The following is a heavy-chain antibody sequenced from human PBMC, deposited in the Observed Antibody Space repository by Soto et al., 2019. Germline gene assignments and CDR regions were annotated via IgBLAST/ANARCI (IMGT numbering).Heavy chain of an antibody. CDR3: AKDLPSSSWSGMAV. D-gene: IGHD6-13*01. CDR1: GFTFSSYG. CDR2: ISIDGTSK. J-gene: IGHJ6*02. Sequence: QVQLVESGGGVVQPGRSLRLSCAASGFTFSSYGMHWVRQAPGKGLEWVAVISIDGTSKFYADSVKGRFTISRDDSKNTLYLQMNSLRGEDAAVYYCAKDLPSSSWSGMAVWGQGTTVTVSS. V-gene: IGHV3-30*18.